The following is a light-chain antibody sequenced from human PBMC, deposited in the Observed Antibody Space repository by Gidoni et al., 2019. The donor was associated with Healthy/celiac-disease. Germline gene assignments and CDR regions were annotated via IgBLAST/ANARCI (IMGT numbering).Light chain of an antibody. CDR2: AAS. V-gene: IGKV1-39*01. Sequence: DIQMTQSPSSLSASVGDRVTITCRASQSISSYLNWYQQKPGKAPKLLIYAASILQSGVPSSFSVSVSGTDFTLTISRLQPEDFATYYCQQSYSTPPYTFGQGTKLEIK. CDR3: QQSYSTPPYT. CDR1: QSISSY. J-gene: IGKJ2*01.